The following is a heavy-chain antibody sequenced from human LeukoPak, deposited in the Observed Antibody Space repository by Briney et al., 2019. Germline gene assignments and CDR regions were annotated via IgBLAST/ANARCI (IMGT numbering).Heavy chain of an antibody. CDR2: ISSSSSYI. D-gene: IGHD3-3*01. V-gene: IGHV3-21*01. CDR1: GFTFSSYS. J-gene: IGHJ5*02. Sequence: GGSLRLSCAASGFTFSSYSMNWVRQAPGKGLEWVSSISSSSSYIYYADSVKGRFTISRDNAKNSLYLQMNSLRAEDTAVYYCARDPVTYYDFWSGYNWFDPWGQGTLVTVSS. CDR3: ARDPVTYYDFWSGYNWFDP.